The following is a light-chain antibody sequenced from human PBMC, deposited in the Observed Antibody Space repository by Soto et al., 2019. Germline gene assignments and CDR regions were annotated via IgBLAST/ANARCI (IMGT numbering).Light chain of an antibody. CDR2: LEGSGSY. CDR3: ETWDSNTRV. CDR1: SGHSSYI. J-gene: IGLJ2*01. Sequence: QLVLTQSSSASASLGSSVKLTCTLSSGHSSYIIAWHQQQPGKAPRYLMKLEGSGSYNKGSGVPDRFSGSSSGAHRYLTISNLQSEDEADYYCETWDSNTRVFGGGTKVTVL. V-gene: IGLV4-60*03.